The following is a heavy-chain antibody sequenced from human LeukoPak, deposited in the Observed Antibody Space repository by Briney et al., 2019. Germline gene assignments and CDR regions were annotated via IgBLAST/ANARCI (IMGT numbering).Heavy chain of an antibody. CDR3: ARETSRIIYY. J-gene: IGHJ4*02. CDR1: GGSISSSSYY. Sequence: KTSETLSLTCTVSGGSISSSSYYWGWIRQPPGKGLEWIGSIYYSGSTYYNPSLKSRVTISVDTSNNQFSLTLTSVTAADTAVYFCARETSRIIYYWGQGMLVTVSS. CDR2: IYYSGST. V-gene: IGHV4-39*02.